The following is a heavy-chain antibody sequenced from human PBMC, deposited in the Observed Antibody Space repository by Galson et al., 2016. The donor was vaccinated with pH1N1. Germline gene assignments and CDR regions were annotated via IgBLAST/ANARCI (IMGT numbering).Heavy chain of an antibody. CDR1: AGSISSSDYY. V-gene: IGHV4-39*01. D-gene: IGHD4-17*01. CDR2: IYYSGST. CDR3: TRLFYGEYFQH. J-gene: IGHJ1*01. Sequence: LTCPVSAGSISSSDYYWGWVRQPPGKGLEWIANIYYSGSTYYNPSLKSRVTISVDTSKNQFSLKLTSVTAADTAVYYCTRLFYGEYFQHWGQGTLITVSS.